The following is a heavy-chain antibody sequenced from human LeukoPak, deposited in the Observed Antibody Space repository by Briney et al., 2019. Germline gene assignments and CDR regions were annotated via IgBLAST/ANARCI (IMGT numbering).Heavy chain of an antibody. CDR1: GFTFSIYA. Sequence: GGSLRLSCAASGFTFSIYAMTWVRQAPGKGLEWVSGITGSGGGTYYADSVKGRFTISRDNSKNTLYLQMNSLRAEDTAVYYCAKDQDYYGSGSYYRYWGQGTLVTVSS. V-gene: IGHV3-23*01. CDR3: AKDQDYYGSGSYYRY. J-gene: IGHJ4*02. D-gene: IGHD3-10*01. CDR2: ITGSGGGT.